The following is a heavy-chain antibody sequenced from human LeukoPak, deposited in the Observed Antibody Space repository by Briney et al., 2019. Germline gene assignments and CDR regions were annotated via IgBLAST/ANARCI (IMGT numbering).Heavy chain of an antibody. D-gene: IGHD6-13*01. Sequence: SVKVSCKASGGTFSSYAISWVRQAPGQGLEWMGRIIPILGTANYAQKFQGRVTITANKSTSTAYMELSSLRSEDTAVYYCARGRLGDRGQQLVIYWGQGTLVTVSS. CDR2: IIPILGTA. V-gene: IGHV1-69*04. CDR3: ARGRLGDRGQQLVIY. CDR1: GGTFSSYA. J-gene: IGHJ4*02.